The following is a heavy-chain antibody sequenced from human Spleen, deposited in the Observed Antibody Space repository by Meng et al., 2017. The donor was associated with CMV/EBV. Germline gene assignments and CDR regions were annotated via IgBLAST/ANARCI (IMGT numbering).Heavy chain of an antibody. CDR2: SDFSGTT. CDR1: GYFVSNNLYY. J-gene: IGHJ5*02. Sequence: QLQQQGAGRGQLNPSDTLSPSVAVSGYFVSNNLYYWGWIRQPPGKGLEWIGSSDFSGTTRYNPSLMSRVTMSVDTSKNHFSLSLSSVTAADTAVYYCARDHIVSGQGISWGQGTLVTVSS. V-gene: IGHV4-39*07. D-gene: IGHD2-21*01. CDR3: ARDHIVSGQGIS.